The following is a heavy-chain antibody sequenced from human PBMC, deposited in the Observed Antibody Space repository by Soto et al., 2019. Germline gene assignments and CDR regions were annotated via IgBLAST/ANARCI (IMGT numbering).Heavy chain of an antibody. CDR3: ARDLEEYGWFGELLLNYYYYYGMDV. J-gene: IGHJ6*02. CDR1: GFTFSSYG. D-gene: IGHD3-10*01. Sequence: QVQLVESGGGVVQPGRSLRLSCAASGFTFSSYGMHWVRQAPGKGLEWVAVIWYDGSNKYYADSVKGRFTISRDNSKNTLYLQMNSLRAEDTAVYYCARDLEEYGWFGELLLNYYYYYGMDVWGQGTTVTVSS. V-gene: IGHV3-33*01. CDR2: IWYDGSNK.